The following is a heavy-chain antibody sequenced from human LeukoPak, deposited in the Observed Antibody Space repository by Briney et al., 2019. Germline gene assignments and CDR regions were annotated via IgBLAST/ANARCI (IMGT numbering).Heavy chain of an antibody. V-gene: IGHV3-33*08. Sequence: PGGSLRLSCTAFGFTFSNYGMHWVRQAPGKGLEWVAVIWADGSKIYYTDSVKGRFTISRDNSKNKVYLQMSSLRADDAGVYYCARTDAFDIWGQGTMVTVSS. CDR2: IWADGSKI. CDR1: GFTFSNYG. J-gene: IGHJ3*02. CDR3: ARTDAFDI.